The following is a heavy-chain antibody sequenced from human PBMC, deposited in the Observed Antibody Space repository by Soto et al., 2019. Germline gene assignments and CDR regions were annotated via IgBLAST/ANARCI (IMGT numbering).Heavy chain of an antibody. J-gene: IGHJ6*02. D-gene: IGHD2-15*01. V-gene: IGHV4-59*08. CDR3: AGHNCSGGSCYRYYYGMDV. CDR2: IYYSGST. Sequence: SETLSLTCTVSGGSISSYYWSWIRQPPGKGLEWIGYIYYSGSTNYNPSLKSRVTISVDTSKNQFSLKLSSVTAADTAVYYCAGHNCSGGSCYRYYYGMDVWGQGTTVTVSS. CDR1: GGSISSYY.